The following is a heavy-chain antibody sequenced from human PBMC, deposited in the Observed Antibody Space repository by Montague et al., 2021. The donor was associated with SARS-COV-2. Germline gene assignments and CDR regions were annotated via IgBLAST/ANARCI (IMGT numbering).Heavy chain of an antibody. CDR3: ARGIDPSGTYGLPY. Sequence: SETLSLTCSVSGGSIGSYYWSWLRQPPGKGLERMGLIHISGSKTYSPSSKSRVTISIDTPTNQFSLKLCSVTAAATAVYYCARGIDPSGTYGLPYWGQGTLVTVSS. J-gene: IGHJ4*02. D-gene: IGHD3-10*01. V-gene: IGHV4-59*01. CDR2: IHISGSK. CDR1: GGSIGSYY.